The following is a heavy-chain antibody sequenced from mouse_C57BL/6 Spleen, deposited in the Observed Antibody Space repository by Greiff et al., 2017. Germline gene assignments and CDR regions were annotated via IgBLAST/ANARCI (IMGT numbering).Heavy chain of an antibody. CDR3: GAGSSPAWFAY. CDR1: GYTFTSYW. J-gene: IGHJ3*01. Sequence: QVQLQQPGAELVRPGSSVKLSCKASGYTFTSYWMHWVKQRPIQGLEWIGNIDPSDSETHYNQKFKDKATLTVDKSSSTAYMQLSSLTSEDSAVYYCGAGSSPAWFAYWGQGTLVTVSA. V-gene: IGHV1-52*01. CDR2: IDPSDSET. D-gene: IGHD1-1*01.